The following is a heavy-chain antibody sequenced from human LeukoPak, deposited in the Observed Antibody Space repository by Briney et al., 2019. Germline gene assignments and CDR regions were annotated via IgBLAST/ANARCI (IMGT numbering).Heavy chain of an antibody. CDR3: ARVYCSGGGCYSYFDY. J-gene: IGHJ4*02. V-gene: IGHV3-7*04. CDR1: GFTFSTYW. CDR2: IKPDGSEK. Sequence: GGSLRLYCAASGFTFSTYWMGWVRQAPGEGLQWVASIKPDGSEKYNVESVKGRFSISRDNAKSSLYLQMNSLRTEDTAVYFCARVYCSGGGCYSYFDYWGQGTLVTVSS. D-gene: IGHD2-15*01.